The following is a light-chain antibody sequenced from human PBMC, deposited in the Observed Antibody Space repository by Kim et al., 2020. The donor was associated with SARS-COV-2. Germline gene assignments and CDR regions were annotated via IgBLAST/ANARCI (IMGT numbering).Light chain of an antibody. CDR1: NIGGKS. V-gene: IGLV3-21*04. CDR3: QVWDSNSDHQV. Sequence: SYELTQPPSVSVAPGKTARMTCGGDNIGGKSVHWYQQKPGQAPILVIYYDSDRPSGIPERFSCSNSGNTATLTISRVEDGDEADYYCQVWDSNSDHQVFGGGTQLTVL. CDR2: YDS. J-gene: IGLJ3*02.